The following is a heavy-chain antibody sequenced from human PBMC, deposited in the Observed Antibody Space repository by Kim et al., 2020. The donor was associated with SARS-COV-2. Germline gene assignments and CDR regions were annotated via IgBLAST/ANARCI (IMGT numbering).Heavy chain of an antibody. V-gene: IGHV4-39*01. CDR1: GGSISSSSYY. CDR3: ARQEAAAAFDI. D-gene: IGHD6-13*01. CDR2: IYYSGST. Sequence: SETLSLTCTVSGGSISSSSYYWGWIRQPPGKGLEWIGSIYYSGSTYYNPSLKSRVTISVDTSKNQFSLKLSSVTAADTAVYYCARQEAAAAFDIWGQGTMVTDSS. J-gene: IGHJ3*02.